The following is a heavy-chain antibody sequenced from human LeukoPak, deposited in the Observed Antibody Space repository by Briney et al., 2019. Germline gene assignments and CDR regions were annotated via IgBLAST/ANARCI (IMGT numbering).Heavy chain of an antibody. V-gene: IGHV3-74*01. CDR1: GFTFSSYW. J-gene: IGHJ3*02. CDR3: AREAGIAARDAFDI. Sequence: GGSLRLSCAASGFTFSSYWMHWVRQAPGKGLVWVSRINSDGSSTSYADSVKGRFTISRDNAKNTLYLQMNSLRAEDTAVYYCAREAGIAARDAFDIWGQGTMVTVSS. CDR2: INSDGSST. D-gene: IGHD6-6*01.